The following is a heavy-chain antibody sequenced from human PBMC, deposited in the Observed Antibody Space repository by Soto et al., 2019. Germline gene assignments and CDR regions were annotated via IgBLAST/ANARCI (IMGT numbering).Heavy chain of an antibody. D-gene: IGHD3-3*01. J-gene: IGHJ3*02. CDR3: ARVRSYDFWSGYYLDAFDI. V-gene: IGHV3-48*01. CDR1: GFTFSSYS. Sequence: EVQLVASGGGLVQPGGSLRLSCAASGFTFSSYSLNWVRQAPGKGLEWVSYISISSSTIYYADSVKGRFTISRDNAKNSLYLQMNSLRAEDTAVYYCARVRSYDFWSGYYLDAFDIWGQGTMVTVSS. CDR2: ISISSSTI.